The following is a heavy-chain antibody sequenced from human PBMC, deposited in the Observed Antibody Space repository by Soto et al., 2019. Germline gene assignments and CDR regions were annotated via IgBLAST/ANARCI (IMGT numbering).Heavy chain of an antibody. CDR1: GGSISSGKYY. V-gene: IGHV4-30-4*01. CDR2: IYFTGDT. CDR3: ARRGVSSRYPHGFDH. J-gene: IGHJ5*02. Sequence: QVQLQESGPGLVKPSQTLSLTCTVSGGSISSGKYYWRWIRQAPGKGLEWIGYIYFTGDTYYNPALKSRLMLSRDTSKNQISLSLRSVTVADTAVYYCARRGVSSRYPHGFDHWGQGALVTVSA. D-gene: IGHD2-2*01.